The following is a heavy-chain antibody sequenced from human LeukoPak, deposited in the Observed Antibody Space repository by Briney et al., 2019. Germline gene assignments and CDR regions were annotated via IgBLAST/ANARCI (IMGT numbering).Heavy chain of an antibody. CDR2: INPNNGGT. CDR3: VRDPSEVGAL. CDR1: GYTFTGYY. Sequence: ASVTVSYKASGYTFTGYYMHWVRQAPGQGLEWMGWINPNNGGTNYAQKFQGRVTTTSDTSISTAYMELSRLRSDDTAVYYCVRDPSEVGALWGQGSLVTVSS. J-gene: IGHJ4*02. V-gene: IGHV1-2*02. D-gene: IGHD1-26*01.